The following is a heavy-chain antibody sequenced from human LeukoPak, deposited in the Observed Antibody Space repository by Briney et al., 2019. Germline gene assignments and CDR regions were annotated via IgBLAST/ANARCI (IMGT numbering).Heavy chain of an antibody. J-gene: IGHJ4*02. CDR2: ISSRGSTT. D-gene: IGHD1-1*01. CDR1: GFTFSSYE. Sequence: GGSLRLSCAASGFTFSSYEMNWVRQAPGKGLEWVSYISSRGSTTYYADSVKGRFTISRDNSKNTLYLQMNSLGADDTAVYYCAKGNWRYFDYWGQGTLVTVSS. V-gene: IGHV3-48*03. CDR3: AKGNWRYFDY.